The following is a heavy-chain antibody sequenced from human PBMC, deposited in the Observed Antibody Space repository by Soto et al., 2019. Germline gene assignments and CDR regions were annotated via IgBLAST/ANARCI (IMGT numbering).Heavy chain of an antibody. CDR3: ARDREYYGSGSYYNYYYYMDV. J-gene: IGHJ6*03. V-gene: IGHV1-69*04. CDR2: IIPILGIA. Sequence: GASVKVSCKASGGTFSSYTISWVRQAPGQGLEWMGRIIPILGIANYAQKFQGRVTITADKSTSTAYMELSSLRSEDTAVYYCARDREYYGSGSYYNYYYYMDVWGKGTTVTVSS. D-gene: IGHD3-10*01. CDR1: GGTFSSYT.